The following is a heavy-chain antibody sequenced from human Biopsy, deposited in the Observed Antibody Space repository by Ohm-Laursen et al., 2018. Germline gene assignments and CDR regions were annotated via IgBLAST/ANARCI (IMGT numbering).Heavy chain of an antibody. CDR2: MNPDSGNT. D-gene: IGHD1/OR15-1a*01. CDR1: GYTFTSYE. CDR3: ARGGGYNWNNGWFDP. J-gene: IGHJ5*02. V-gene: IGHV1-8*01. Sequence: ASVKVSCKTSGYTFTSYEINWVRQATGQGLEWMGWMNPDSGNTGYAQNFQGRVTMTRNTSISTAYMELSSLRSEDTAVYYCARGGGYNWNNGWFDPWGQGTLVTVSS.